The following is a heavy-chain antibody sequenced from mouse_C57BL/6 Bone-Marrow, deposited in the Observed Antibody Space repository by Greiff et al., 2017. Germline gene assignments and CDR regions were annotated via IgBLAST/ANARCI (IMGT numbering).Heavy chain of an antibody. Sequence: EVKVVESEGGLVPPGSSMKLSCTASGFTFSDYYMAWVRQVPEKGLEWVANINYDGSSNYYLDSLKSRFIISRDNAKNILYMQMSSLKSEDTATYKCTRERRTYGNGGEDFDYWGQGTTRTVSS. D-gene: IGHD2-1*01. CDR3: TRERRTYGNGGEDFDY. V-gene: IGHV5-16*01. CDR1: GFTFSDYY. J-gene: IGHJ2*01. CDR2: INYDGSSN.